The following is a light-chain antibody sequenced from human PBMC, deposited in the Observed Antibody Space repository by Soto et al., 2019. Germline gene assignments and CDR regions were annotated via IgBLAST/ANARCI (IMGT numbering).Light chain of an antibody. CDR2: GAT. Sequence: EIVLTQSPGTLSLSPGKRATLSCRASQSISSSYLAWYQQRPGQAPRLLIHGATTRATGIPARFSGSGSGTEFTLTISSLQPDDFATYYCQHYNSYSEAFGQGTKVDIK. CDR3: QHYNSYSEA. CDR1: QSISSSY. J-gene: IGKJ1*01. V-gene: IGKV3-20*01.